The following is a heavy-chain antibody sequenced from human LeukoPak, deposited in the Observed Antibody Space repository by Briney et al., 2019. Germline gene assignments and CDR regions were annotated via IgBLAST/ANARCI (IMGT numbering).Heavy chain of an antibody. CDR3: ARGGYSSGYYYPNFDY. D-gene: IGHD3-22*01. J-gene: IGHJ4*02. Sequence: PSETLSLTCTVSGGSISSHYWSWIRQPPGKGLEWIGYIYYSGSTNYNPSLKSRVTISVDTSKNQFSLKLSSVTAADTAVYYCARGGYSSGYYYPNFDYWGQGTLVTVSS. CDR2: IYYSGST. CDR1: GGSISSHY. V-gene: IGHV4-59*11.